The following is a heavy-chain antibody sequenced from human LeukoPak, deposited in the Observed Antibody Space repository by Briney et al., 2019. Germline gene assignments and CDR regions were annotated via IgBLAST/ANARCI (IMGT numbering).Heavy chain of an antibody. CDR3: ARVIVVPAAIANWFDP. Sequence: PSETLSLTCTVSGGSISSGGYYWSWIRQHPGKGLEWIGYIYYSGSTYYNPSLKSRVTISVDTSKNQFSLKLSSVTAADTAVYYCARVIVVPAAIANWFDPWGQGTLVTVSS. D-gene: IGHD2-2*01. CDR1: GGSISSGGYY. CDR2: IYYSGST. J-gene: IGHJ5*02. V-gene: IGHV4-31*03.